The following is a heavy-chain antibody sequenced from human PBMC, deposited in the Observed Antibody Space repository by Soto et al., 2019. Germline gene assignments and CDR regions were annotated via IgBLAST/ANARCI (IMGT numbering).Heavy chain of an antibody. J-gene: IGHJ6*02. CDR2: IYYSGST. Sequence: PSETLSLTCTVSGGSISSSSYYWGWIRQPPGKGLEWIGSIYYSGSTYYNPSLKSRVTMSVDTSKNQFSLKLSSVTAADTAVYYCARGGWGGSRAWYVMDVWGQGTTVTVSS. D-gene: IGHD3-16*01. CDR3: ARGGWGGSRAWYVMDV. V-gene: IGHV4-39*01. CDR1: GGSISSSSYY.